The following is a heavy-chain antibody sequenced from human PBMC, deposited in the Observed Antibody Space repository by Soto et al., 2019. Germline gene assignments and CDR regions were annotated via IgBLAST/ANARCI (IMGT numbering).Heavy chain of an antibody. V-gene: IGHV4-61*01. D-gene: IGHD3-16*01. CDR1: GASVSNDNYY. CDR3: ARSQRGRTAFTFDY. J-gene: IGHJ4*02. CDR2: IYYSGTT. Sequence: KTSETLSLTCAVSGASVSNDNYYWSWIRQPPGKGLEWIGYIYYSGTTNYNSYLKSRLSLSVDMSKNQFSLKLASVTAADTAVYFCARSQRGRTAFTFDYWGQGALVTISS.